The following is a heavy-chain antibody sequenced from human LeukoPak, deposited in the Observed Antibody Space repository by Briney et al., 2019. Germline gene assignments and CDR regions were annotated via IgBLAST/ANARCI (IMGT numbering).Heavy chain of an antibody. Sequence: PSETLSLTCTASGGTISSYSMSWIRQPPGKGLEWIGYIYYNGSNKYNPSPKRRLIIKVDTNKNQFSLKLSSVTAADTAVFYCARHSVLGSSWYNFDYWGQGTLVSVSS. J-gene: IGHJ4*02. D-gene: IGHD6-13*01. CDR2: IYYNGSN. CDR1: GGTISSYS. V-gene: IGHV4-59*08. CDR3: ARHSVLGSSWYNFDY.